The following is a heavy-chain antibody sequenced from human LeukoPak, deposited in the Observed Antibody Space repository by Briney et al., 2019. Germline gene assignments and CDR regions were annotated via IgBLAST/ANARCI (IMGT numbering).Heavy chain of an antibody. CDR3: ASSGWLDAFDI. Sequence: PSETLSLTCTVSGGSISSYYWSWIRQPPGKGPEWIGYIYYSGSTNYNPSLKSRVTISVDTSKNQFSLKLSSVTAADTAVYYCASSGWLDAFDIWGQGTMVTVSS. CDR2: IYYSGST. CDR1: GGSISSYY. D-gene: IGHD3-10*01. V-gene: IGHV4-59*01. J-gene: IGHJ3*02.